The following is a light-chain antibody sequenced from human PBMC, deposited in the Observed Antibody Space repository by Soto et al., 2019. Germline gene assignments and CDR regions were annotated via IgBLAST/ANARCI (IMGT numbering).Light chain of an antibody. J-gene: IGKJ1*01. CDR1: QSVSSK. CDR3: QHYNSYSEA. V-gene: IGKV3-15*01. CDR2: GAS. Sequence: ETVMTQSPATLSLSPGERATLPCRASQSVSSKLVWYQQKPGQAPRFLIYGASTRATGIPSRFSGSGSGTEFTLTISSLQPDDFATYYCQHYNSYSEAFGQGTKVDIK.